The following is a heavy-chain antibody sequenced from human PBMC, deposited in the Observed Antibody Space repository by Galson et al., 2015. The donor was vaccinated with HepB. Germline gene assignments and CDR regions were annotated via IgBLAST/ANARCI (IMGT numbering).Heavy chain of an antibody. Sequence: SLRLSCAASGFTFSSYAMHWVRQAPGKGLEWVAVISYDGSNKYYADSVKGRFTISRDNSKNTLYLQMNSLRAEDTAVYYCARDGCAVAGLYFRPEGDTTHFCYYYYGMDVWGQGTTVTVSS. CDR2: ISYDGSNK. V-gene: IGHV3-30-3*01. D-gene: IGHD6-19*01. J-gene: IGHJ6*02. CDR3: ARDGCAVAGLYFRPEGDTTHFCYYYYGMDV. CDR1: GFTFSSYA.